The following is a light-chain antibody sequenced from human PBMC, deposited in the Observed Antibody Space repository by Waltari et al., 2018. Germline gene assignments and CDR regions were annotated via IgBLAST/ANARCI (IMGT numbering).Light chain of an antibody. CDR3: SSYTSSSTVV. Sequence: SALTQPASVSGSPGQSITISCTGTSSDVGGYNYVSWYQQHPGKAPKLMIYDVSNGPSGVSNRFSGSKSGNTASLTIAGLQAEDEADYYCSSYTSSSTVVFGGGTKLTVL. J-gene: IGLJ2*01. CDR2: DVS. V-gene: IGLV2-14*03. CDR1: SSDVGGYNY.